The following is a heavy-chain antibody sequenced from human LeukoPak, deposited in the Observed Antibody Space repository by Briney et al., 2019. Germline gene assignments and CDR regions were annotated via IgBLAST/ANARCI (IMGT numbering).Heavy chain of an antibody. CDR1: GFTFSSYA. V-gene: IGHV3-15*01. Sequence: PGGSLRLSCAASGFTFSSYAMSWVRQAPGKGLEWVGRIKSKTDGGTTDYAAPVKGRFTISRDDSKNTLYLQMNSLKTEDTAVYYCTTQFGRGSSWTHDAFDIWGQGTMVTVSS. CDR3: TTQFGRGSSWTHDAFDI. D-gene: IGHD6-13*01. J-gene: IGHJ3*02. CDR2: IKSKTDGGTT.